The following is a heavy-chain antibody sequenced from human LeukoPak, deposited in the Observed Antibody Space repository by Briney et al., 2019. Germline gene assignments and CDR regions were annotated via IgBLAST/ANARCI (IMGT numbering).Heavy chain of an antibody. D-gene: IGHD4-17*01. CDR2: ISWNSGSI. V-gene: IGHV3-9*03. Sequence: GGSLRLSCAASGFTFDDYAMHWVRQAPGKGLEWVSGISWNSGSIGYADSVKGRFTISRDNAKNSLYLQMNSLRAEDMALYYCAKCLRCRSWSHFDYSGERTLVTVSS. CDR3: AKCLRCRSWSHFDY. CDR1: GFTFDDYA. J-gene: IGHJ4*01.